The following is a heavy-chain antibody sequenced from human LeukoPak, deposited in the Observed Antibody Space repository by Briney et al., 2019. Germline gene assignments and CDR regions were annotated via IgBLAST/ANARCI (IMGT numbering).Heavy chain of an antibody. D-gene: IGHD3-10*01. CDR1: GYTFTAYY. V-gene: IGHV1-2*02. J-gene: IGHJ5*02. CDR2: INPNSGGT. CDR3: ARGRSYYGSGSSPFDP. Sequence: GASVKVSCKASGYTFTAYYMHWVRQAPGQGLEWMGWINPNSGGTNYAQKFQGRVTMTRDTSISTAYMELSRLRSDDTAVYYCARGRSYYGSGSSPFDPWGQGTLVTVSS.